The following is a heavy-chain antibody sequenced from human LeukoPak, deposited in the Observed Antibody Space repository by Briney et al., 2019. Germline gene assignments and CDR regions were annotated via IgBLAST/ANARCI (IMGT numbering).Heavy chain of an antibody. V-gene: IGHV4-39*01. D-gene: IGHD3-16*01. CDR1: GSSISSGGYY. CDR3: ASPGGGPTDY. CDR2: IYYSGST. Sequence: ETLSLTCTVSGSSISSGGYYWGWIRQPPGKGLEWIGSIYYSGSTYYNPSLKSRVTISVDTSRNQFSLKLSSVTAADTAVYYCASPGGGPTDYWGQGTLVTVSS. J-gene: IGHJ4*02.